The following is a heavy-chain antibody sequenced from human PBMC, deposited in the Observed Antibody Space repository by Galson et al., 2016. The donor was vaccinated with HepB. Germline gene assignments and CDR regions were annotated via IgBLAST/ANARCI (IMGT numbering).Heavy chain of an antibody. V-gene: IGHV3-23*01. J-gene: IGHJ5*02. CDR1: GFTFHDYA. CDR3: AKGTGDGPSPPSET. Sequence: SLRLSCAASGFTFHDYAMNWIRQAPGKGPEWVSAISGSGGHAYYADSVKDRFTISRDNSKSTMSLQMRSLRADDTAIYYCAKGTGDGPSPPSETWGQGTLVTVSS. CDR2: ISGSGGHA. D-gene: IGHD7-27*01.